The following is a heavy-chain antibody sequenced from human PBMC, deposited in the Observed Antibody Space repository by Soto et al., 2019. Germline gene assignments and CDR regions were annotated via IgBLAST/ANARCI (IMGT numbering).Heavy chain of an antibody. Sequence: SETLSLTCTVSGGSISSYYWSWIRQHPGKGLEWIGYIYYSGSTNYNPSLKSRVTISVDTSKNQFSLKLSSVTAADTAVYYCARAPPDGWFDPWGQGTLVTVSS. CDR2: IYYSGST. J-gene: IGHJ5*02. CDR1: GGSISSYY. CDR3: ARAPPDGWFDP. V-gene: IGHV4-59*01.